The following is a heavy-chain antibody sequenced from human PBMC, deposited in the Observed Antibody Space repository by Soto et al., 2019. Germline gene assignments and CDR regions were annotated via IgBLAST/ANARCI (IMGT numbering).Heavy chain of an antibody. CDR3: ARQLTMAANGGY. CDR1: GFTFSSYG. CDR2: IWYDGSNK. Sequence: QVQLVESGGGVVQPGRSLRLSCAASGFTFSSYGMHWVRQAPCKGLEWVAVIWYDGSNKYYADSVKGRFTISRDNSKNTLYLQMNSLRAEDKAVYYCARQLTMAANGGYWGQGTLVTVSS. D-gene: IGHD3-10*01. J-gene: IGHJ4*02. V-gene: IGHV3-33*01.